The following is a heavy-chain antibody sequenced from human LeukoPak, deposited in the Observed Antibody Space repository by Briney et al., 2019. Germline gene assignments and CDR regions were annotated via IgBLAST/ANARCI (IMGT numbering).Heavy chain of an antibody. D-gene: IGHD6-19*01. Sequence: SETLSLTCSVSGGSISNYYCSWIRQPPGKGLEWIGYIYYSGVTNYNPSLKSRVTISVDRSKNQFSLKLSSVTAADTAVYYCARHVPSSSGWPNDAFDIWGQGTMVTVSS. V-gene: IGHV4-59*08. CDR3: ARHVPSSSGWPNDAFDI. CDR2: IYYSGVT. J-gene: IGHJ3*02. CDR1: GGSISNYY.